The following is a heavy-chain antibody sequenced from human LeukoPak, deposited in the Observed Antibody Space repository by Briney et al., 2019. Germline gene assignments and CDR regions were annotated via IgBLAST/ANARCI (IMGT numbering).Heavy chain of an antibody. CDR3: AKDNSYSGSVY. D-gene: IGHD1-26*01. J-gene: IGHJ4*02. Sequence: GGSLRLSCVASGFSFSGYGMSWVRQAPGKGLEWVSAIGSSGGNIHYADSVKGRFTISRDNSKNTLYLQMDSLRAGDTAVYYCAKDNSYSGSVYWGQGTLVTVSS. CDR1: GFSFSGYG. CDR2: IGSSGGNI. V-gene: IGHV3-23*01.